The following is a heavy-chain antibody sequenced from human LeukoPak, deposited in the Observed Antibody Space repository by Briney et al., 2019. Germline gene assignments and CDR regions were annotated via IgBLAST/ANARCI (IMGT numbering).Heavy chain of an antibody. CDR3: ATTVTTNGGFDY. CDR2: ISSSGSTI. CDR1: GFTFSSYE. V-gene: IGHV3-48*03. D-gene: IGHD4-17*01. Sequence: GGSLRLSCAAPGFTFSSYEMNWVRQAPGKGLEWVSYISSSGSTIYYADSVKGRFPISRDNAKNSLYLQMNSLRAEDTAVYYCATTVTTNGGFDYWGQGTLVTVSS. J-gene: IGHJ4*02.